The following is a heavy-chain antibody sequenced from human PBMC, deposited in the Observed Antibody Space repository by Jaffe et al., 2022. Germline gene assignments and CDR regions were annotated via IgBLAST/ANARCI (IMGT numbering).Heavy chain of an antibody. V-gene: IGHV4-61*02. CDR1: GGSISSGSYY. J-gene: IGHJ4*02. Sequence: QVQLQESGPGLVKPSQTLSLTCTVSGGSISSGSYYWSWIRQPAGKGLEWIGRIYTSGSTNYNPSLKSRVTISVDTSKNQFSLKLSSVTAADTAVYYCARDPGGDYGVGGPDFDYWGQGTLVTVSS. D-gene: IGHD4-17*01. CDR3: ARDPGGDYGVGGPDFDY. CDR2: IYTSGST.